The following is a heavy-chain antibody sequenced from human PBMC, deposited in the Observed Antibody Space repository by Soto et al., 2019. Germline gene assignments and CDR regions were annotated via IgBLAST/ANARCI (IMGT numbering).Heavy chain of an antibody. V-gene: IGHV4-39*01. CDR3: ARGYSGYDRIYYYYMDV. CDR1: GGAISSSSYY. Sequence: SETLSLTCTVSGGAISSSSYYWGWIRQPPGKGLEWIGSIYYSGSTYYNPSLKSRVTISVDTSKNQFSLKLSSVTAADTAVYYCARGYSGYDRIYYYYMDVWGKGTTVT. J-gene: IGHJ6*03. D-gene: IGHD5-12*01. CDR2: IYYSGST.